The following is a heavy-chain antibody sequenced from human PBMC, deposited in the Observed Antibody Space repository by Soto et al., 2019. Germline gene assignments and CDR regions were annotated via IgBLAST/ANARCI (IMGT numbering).Heavy chain of an antibody. D-gene: IGHD4-4*01. Sequence: VGSLRLSCAASGFTFSSYAMHWVCQAPGKGLEWVAVIPYDGSNKYYADSVKGRFTISRDNSKNTLYLQMNSLRAEDTAVYYCARARYSNYVVDYWGQGTLVTVSS. V-gene: IGHV3-30-3*01. CDR2: IPYDGSNK. CDR1: GFTFSSYA. J-gene: IGHJ4*02. CDR3: ARARYSNYVVDY.